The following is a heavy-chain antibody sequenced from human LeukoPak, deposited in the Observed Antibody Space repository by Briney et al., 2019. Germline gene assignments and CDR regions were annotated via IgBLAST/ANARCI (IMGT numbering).Heavy chain of an antibody. CDR1: GGSISSTSYY. D-gene: IGHD6-13*01. V-gene: IGHV4-39*01. CDR2: IYYSGAT. J-gene: IGHJ4*02. Sequence: SETLSLTCTVSGGSISSTSYYWGWIRQAPGKGLEWLASIYYSGATYYNPSLKSRLTVSGDTSNNRFSLELTSVTAADTAVYYCARQGLQQLLPGSNFWGQGTLVTVSS. CDR3: ARQGLQQLLPGSNF.